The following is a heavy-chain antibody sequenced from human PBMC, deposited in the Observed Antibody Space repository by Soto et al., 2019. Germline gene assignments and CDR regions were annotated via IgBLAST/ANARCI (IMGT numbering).Heavy chain of an antibody. D-gene: IGHD3-3*01. J-gene: IGHJ5*02. CDR1: GFTVSSNY. CDR2: IYSGGST. CDR3: AREGYYDFWSGYSFST. V-gene: IGHV3-66*01. Sequence: GGSLRLSCAASGFTVSSNYMSWVRQAPGKGLEWVSVIYSGGSTYYADSVKGRFTISRDNSKNTLYLQMNSLRAEDTAVYYCAREGYYDFWSGYSFSTWGQGTLVTVSS.